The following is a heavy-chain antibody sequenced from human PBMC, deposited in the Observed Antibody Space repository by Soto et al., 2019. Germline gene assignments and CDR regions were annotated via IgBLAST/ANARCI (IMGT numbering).Heavy chain of an antibody. V-gene: IGHV1-46*01. Sequence: GASVKVSCKASGYTFTSYYMHWVRQAPGQGLEWMGIINPSGGSTSYAQKFQGRVTMTRDTSTSTVYMELSSLRSEDTAVYYCASGLQVDYYDSSGQDAFDIWGQGTMVTVSS. CDR2: INPSGGST. CDR3: ASGLQVDYYDSSGQDAFDI. CDR1: GYTFTSYY. D-gene: IGHD3-22*01. J-gene: IGHJ3*02.